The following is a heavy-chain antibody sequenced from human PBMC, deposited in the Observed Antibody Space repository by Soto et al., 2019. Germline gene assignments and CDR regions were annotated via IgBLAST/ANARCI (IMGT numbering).Heavy chain of an antibody. V-gene: IGHV3-30*18. CDR1: GFTFSSYG. CDR2: ISYDGSNK. D-gene: IGHD5-12*01. Sequence: GGSLRLSCAASGFTFSSYGMHWVRQAPGKGLEWVAVISYDGSNKYYADSVKGRFTISRDNSKNTLYLQMNSLRAEDTAVYYCAKDVSGGYEDYFDYWGQGTLVTVSS. CDR3: AKDVSGGYEDYFDY. J-gene: IGHJ4*02.